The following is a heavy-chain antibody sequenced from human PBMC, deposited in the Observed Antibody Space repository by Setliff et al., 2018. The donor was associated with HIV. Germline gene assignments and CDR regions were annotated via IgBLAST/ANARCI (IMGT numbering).Heavy chain of an antibody. D-gene: IGHD6-19*01. V-gene: IGHV3-23*01. CDR1: GFTFSSFA. CDR3: AKDIGFSSGWYYFDY. Sequence: PGGSLRLSCAASGFTFSSFAMSWVRQVPGKGLAWVSAISGSGDNTYYADSVKGRFTISRDNSENTLYLQMNSLRAEDTAVYYCAKDIGFSSGWYYFDYWGQGTLVTV. J-gene: IGHJ4*02. CDR2: ISGSGDNT.